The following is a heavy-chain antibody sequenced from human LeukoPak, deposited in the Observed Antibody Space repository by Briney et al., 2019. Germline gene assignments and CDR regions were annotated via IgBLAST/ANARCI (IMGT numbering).Heavy chain of an antibody. V-gene: IGHV1-18*01. J-gene: IGHJ4*02. CDR3: ARERATAMGYYFDY. Sequence: ASVKVSCKASGYTVTSYGISWVRQAPGQGLEWMGWISAYNGNTNYAQKLQGRVTMTTDTSTSTAYMELRSLRSDDTAVYYCARERATAMGYYFDYWGQGTLVTVSS. D-gene: IGHD5-18*01. CDR2: ISAYNGNT. CDR1: GYTVTSYG.